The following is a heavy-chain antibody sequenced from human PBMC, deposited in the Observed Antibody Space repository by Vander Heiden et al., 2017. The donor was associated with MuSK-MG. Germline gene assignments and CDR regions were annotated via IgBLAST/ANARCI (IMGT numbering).Heavy chain of an antibody. J-gene: IGHJ5*02. Sequence: QVQLQQWGAGLLKPSVTLSLPCAVYAGSFRGYSWSWIRQPPGKGLEWIGEINHSGSTNYNPSLKSRVTISVDTSKNQFSLKLSSVTAADTAVYYCARLPPKLGYCSGGSCSWGQGTLVTVSS. D-gene: IGHD2-15*01. CDR1: AGSFRGYS. CDR3: ARLPPKLGYCSGGSCS. V-gene: IGHV4-34*01. CDR2: INHSGST.